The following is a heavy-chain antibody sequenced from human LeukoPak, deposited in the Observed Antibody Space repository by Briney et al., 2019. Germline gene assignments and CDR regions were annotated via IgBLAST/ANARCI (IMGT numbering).Heavy chain of an antibody. Sequence: GPVKVSCKASGYTFTSYGLSWVRQAPGQGLEWMGWISPYNGNTYYEQKFQGRATMTTDTSTSTAYMELSRLRSDDTAVYYCARGVAGSYYYYYMDVWGKGTTVTISS. V-gene: IGHV1-18*01. CDR2: ISPYNGNT. CDR1: GYTFTSYG. J-gene: IGHJ6*03. CDR3: ARGVAGSYYYYYMDV. D-gene: IGHD6-19*01.